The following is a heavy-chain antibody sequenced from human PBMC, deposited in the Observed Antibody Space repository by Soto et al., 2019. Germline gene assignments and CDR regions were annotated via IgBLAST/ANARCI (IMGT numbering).Heavy chain of an antibody. J-gene: IGHJ5*01. Sequence: QLQLQESGPGLVKPSETLSLTCTVSGGSISSRSYYWGWIRQPPGKGLEWIGGIYYSGTTFYSPSLKSRVIRSVDTSKNQFSLKLTSVTAADTAMYYCARQNGSFRSWFDSWGQGTLVTVSS. CDR2: IYYSGTT. CDR3: ARQNGSFRSWFDS. V-gene: IGHV4-39*01. CDR1: GGSISSRSYY. D-gene: IGHD3-10*01.